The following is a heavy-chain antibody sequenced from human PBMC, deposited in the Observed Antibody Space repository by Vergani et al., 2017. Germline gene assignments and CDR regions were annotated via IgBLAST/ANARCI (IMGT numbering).Heavy chain of an antibody. V-gene: IGHV3-23*01. CDR2: ISGSGGST. J-gene: IGHJ5*02. Sequence: EVQLLESGGGLVQPGGSLRLSCVASGFTFSSHAMSWVRQAPGKGLEWVSAISGSGGSTYYADSVKGRFTISSDNSTNTLYLKMNSLRAEDTAVYYCTEDPSIAASFNRFDPWGEGTVITFSS. CDR3: TEDPSIAASFNRFDP. CDR1: GFTFSSHA. D-gene: IGHD6-13*01.